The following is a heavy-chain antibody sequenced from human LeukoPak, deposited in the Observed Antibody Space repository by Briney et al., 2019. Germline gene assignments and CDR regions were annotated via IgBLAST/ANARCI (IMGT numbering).Heavy chain of an antibody. D-gene: IGHD1-1*01. J-gene: IGHJ6*02. CDR2: IYYSGST. V-gene: IGHV4-31*03. CDR1: GGSISSGGYY. CDR3: ARDPMNDYYYYGMDV. Sequence: PSETLSLTCTVSGGSISSGGYYWSWIRQHLGKGLEWIGYIYYSGSTYYNPSLKSRVTISVDTSKNQFSLKLSSVTAADTAVYYCARDPMNDYYYYGMDVWGQGTTVTVSS.